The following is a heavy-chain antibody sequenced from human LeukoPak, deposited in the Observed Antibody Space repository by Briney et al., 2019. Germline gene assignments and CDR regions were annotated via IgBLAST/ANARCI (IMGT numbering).Heavy chain of an antibody. CDR3: ARDPEALDY. J-gene: IGHJ4*02. V-gene: IGHV3-48*02. CDR1: GFTFSGYS. CDR2: LRSSGDTI. Sequence: PGGSLRLSCAASGFTFSGYSMNWVRQAPGKGLEWVAYLRSSGDTIYYADSVKGRFTISRDIAKNSLYLQMNSLRDEDTAVYYCARDPEALDYWGQGTLATVSS.